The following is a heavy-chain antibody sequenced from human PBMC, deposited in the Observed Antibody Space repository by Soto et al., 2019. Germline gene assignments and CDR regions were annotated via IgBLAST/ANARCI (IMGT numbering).Heavy chain of an antibody. J-gene: IGHJ4*02. CDR1: GGTFSSYS. CDR2: IIPIFGTA. Sequence: SGKVSCKASGGTFSSYSISWVRQAPGQGLEWMGGIIPIFGTANYAQKFQGRVTITADESTSTAYMELSSLRSEDTAVYYCARETNTPWIQLGPRVPAHFDYWGQGTLVTVSS. D-gene: IGHD5-18*01. V-gene: IGHV1-69*13. CDR3: ARETNTPWIQLGPRVPAHFDY.